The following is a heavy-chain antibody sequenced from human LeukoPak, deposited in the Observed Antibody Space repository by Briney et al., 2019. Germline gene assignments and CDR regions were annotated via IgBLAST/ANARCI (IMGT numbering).Heavy chain of an antibody. J-gene: IGHJ4*02. V-gene: IGHV4-39*01. D-gene: IGHD4-23*01. Sequence: SETLSLTCAVSGGSISGSSYYWGWIRQPPGKGLEWIGSIYYSGSTYYNPSLKSRLTISVDTSKNQFSLKLSSVTAADTAVYYCARVTWGLRWEREFDYWGQGTLVTVSS. CDR3: ARVTWGLRWEREFDY. CDR1: GGSISGSSYY. CDR2: IYYSGST.